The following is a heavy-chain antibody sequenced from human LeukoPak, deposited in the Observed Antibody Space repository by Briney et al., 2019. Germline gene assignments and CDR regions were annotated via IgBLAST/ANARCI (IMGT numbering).Heavy chain of an antibody. V-gene: IGHV1-69*04. J-gene: IGHJ6*02. Sequence: ASMKVSCKASGGTFSAFPPSWVRQAPGQGLDWMGRIIPILGMVNYARKFQGRVTITADTSTRTVYMELSNLTSEDTAVYYCARGNMGRLNYYVLDLWGQGTTVIVSS. CDR3: ARGNMGRLNYYVLDL. CDR2: IIPILGMV. D-gene: IGHD3-10*01. CDR1: GGTFSAFP.